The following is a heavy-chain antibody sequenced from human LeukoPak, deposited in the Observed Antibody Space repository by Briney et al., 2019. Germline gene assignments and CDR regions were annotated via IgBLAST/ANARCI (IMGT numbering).Heavy chain of an antibody. Sequence: PGGSLRLSCAASGFTFSSYSMNWVRQAPGKGLEWVSSISSSSSYIYYADSVKGRFTISRDNAKNSLYLQMNSLRAEDTDVYYCARGSAYSSSWNWFDPWGQGTLVSVSS. CDR2: ISSSSSYI. V-gene: IGHV3-21*01. D-gene: IGHD6-13*01. CDR3: ARGSAYSSSWNWFDP. CDR1: GFTFSSYS. J-gene: IGHJ5*02.